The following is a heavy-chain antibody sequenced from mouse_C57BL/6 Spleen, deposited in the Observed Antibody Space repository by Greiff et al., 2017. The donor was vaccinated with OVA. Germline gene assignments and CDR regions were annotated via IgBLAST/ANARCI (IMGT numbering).Heavy chain of an antibody. CDR3: ARSHTGSSLTY. V-gene: IGHV1-82*01. CDR2: IYPGDGDT. Sequence: VQLQQSGPELVKPGASVKISCKASGYAFSSSWMNWVKQRPGKGLEWIGRIYPGDGDTNYNGKFKGKATLTADKSSSTAYMQLSSLTSEDSAVYFCARSHTGSSLTYWGQGTLVTVSA. J-gene: IGHJ3*01. CDR1: GYAFSSSW. D-gene: IGHD6-1*01.